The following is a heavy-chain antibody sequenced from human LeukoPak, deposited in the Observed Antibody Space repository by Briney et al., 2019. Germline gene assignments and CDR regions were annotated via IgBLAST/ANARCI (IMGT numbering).Heavy chain of an antibody. V-gene: IGHV1-69*04. CDR3: ARAPDLYDSSGYLAY. Sequence: SVKVSCKASGGTFSSYAISWVRQAPGQGLEWMGRIIPIFGIANYAQKFQGRVTITADKSTSTAYMELSSLRSEGTAVYYCARAPDLYDSSGYLAYWGQGTLVTVSS. CDR1: GGTFSSYA. D-gene: IGHD3-22*01. J-gene: IGHJ4*02. CDR2: IIPIFGIA.